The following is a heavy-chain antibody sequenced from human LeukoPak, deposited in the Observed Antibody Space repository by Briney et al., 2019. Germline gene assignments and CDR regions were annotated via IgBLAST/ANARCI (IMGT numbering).Heavy chain of an antibody. V-gene: IGHV1-2*02. CDR3: ARDHWWRIVAPHGRPENPAGYYYYYMDV. D-gene: IGHD5-12*01. Sequence: ASVKVSCKASGYTFTGYYMHWVRQAPGQGLEWMGWINPNSGGTNYAQKFQGRVTMTRDTSISTAYMELSRLRSDDTAVYYCARDHWWRIVAPHGRPENPAGYYYYYMDVWGKGTTVTVSS. CDR2: INPNSGGT. J-gene: IGHJ6*03. CDR1: GYTFTGYY.